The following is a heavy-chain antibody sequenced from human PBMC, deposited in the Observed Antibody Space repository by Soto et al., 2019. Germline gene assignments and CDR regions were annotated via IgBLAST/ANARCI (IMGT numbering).Heavy chain of an antibody. CDR2: LYYSGST. CDR1: GGSISSYY. CDR3: ATKGAGSTSFLSPFDY. V-gene: IGHV4-59*01. Sequence: SQTMPLTYSVSGGSISSYYWSWIRQRTGTGLEWIPYLYYSGSTNYNPSLKSRVTISVDTSKNQFSLKLSSVTAADTAVYYCATKGAGSTSFLSPFDYWGQGTLVTFSS. J-gene: IGHJ4*02. D-gene: IGHD2-2*01.